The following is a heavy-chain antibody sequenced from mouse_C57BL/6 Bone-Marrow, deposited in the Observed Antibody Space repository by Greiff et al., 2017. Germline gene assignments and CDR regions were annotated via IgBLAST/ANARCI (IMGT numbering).Heavy chain of an antibody. CDR1: GFTFSSYG. CDR3: ATTVLAGAMDY. CDR2: ISSGGSYT. D-gene: IGHD4-1*01. J-gene: IGHJ4*01. Sequence: EVKVVESGGDLVKPGGSLKLSCAASGFTFSSYGMSWVRQTPDKRLEWVATISSGGSYTYYPDSVKGRFTISGDNATSTLYLQMSSLTSEDTAMYYCATTVLAGAMDYWGQGTSVTVSS. V-gene: IGHV5-6*01.